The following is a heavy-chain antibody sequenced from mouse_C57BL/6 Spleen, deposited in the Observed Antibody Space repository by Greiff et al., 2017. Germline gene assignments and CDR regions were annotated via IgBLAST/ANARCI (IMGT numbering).Heavy chain of an antibody. V-gene: IGHV1-4*01. Sequence: QVQLQQSGAELARPGASVKMSCKASGYTFTSYTMHWVKQRPGQGLEWIGYINPSSGYTKYNQKFKDKATLTADKSSSTAYMQLSSLTSEDAAVYDCAYGNSAMDDWGQGTSVTVSS. CDR1: GYTFTSYT. J-gene: IGHJ4*01. CDR2: INPSSGYT. D-gene: IGHD2-10*02. CDR3: AYGNSAMDD.